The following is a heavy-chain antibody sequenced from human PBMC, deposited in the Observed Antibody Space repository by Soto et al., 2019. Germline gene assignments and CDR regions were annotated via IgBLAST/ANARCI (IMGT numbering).Heavy chain of an antibody. V-gene: IGHV3-74*01. CDR3: ATAEVDH. CDR2: VISDGNTI. J-gene: IGHJ5*02. CDR1: GFTFGNHW. Sequence: GGSLRLSCAASGFTFGNHWMHWVRQAPGKGLEWVSRVISDGNTIDYADSVKGRFTVSRDNAKNTLYLQMNTLRAEDTAVYYCATAEVDHWGPGTLVTVPQ.